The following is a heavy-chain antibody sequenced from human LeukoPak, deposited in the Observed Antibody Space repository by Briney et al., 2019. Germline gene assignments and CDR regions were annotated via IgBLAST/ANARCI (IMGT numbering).Heavy chain of an antibody. D-gene: IGHD3-3*01. Sequence: SETLSLTCAVYGGSFSGYYWSWIRQPPGKGLEWLGYIYYSGSTNYNPSLKSRVTISVDTFKNQFSLKLSSVTAADTAVYYCASQFGDYDFWSGYLMRYYYYGMDVWGQGTTVTVSS. CDR2: IYYSGST. CDR1: GGSFSGYY. V-gene: IGHV4-59*08. J-gene: IGHJ6*02. CDR3: ASQFGDYDFWSGYLMRYYYYGMDV.